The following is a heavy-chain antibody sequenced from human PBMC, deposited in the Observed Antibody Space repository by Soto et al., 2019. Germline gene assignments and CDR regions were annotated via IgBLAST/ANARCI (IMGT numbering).Heavy chain of an antibody. J-gene: IGHJ4*01. Sequence: SETLSLTCSVSCGSIRIYYWGWVRQPPGKGLEWIGYRHNSGTTNYNPALKSRVTISLDTSKNHFSLNLSSVTAADTAVYYCARVAYDSAWNAYYFDYWG. D-gene: IGHD1-1*01. CDR1: CGSIRIYY. CDR2: RHNSGTT. V-gene: IGHV4-59*01. CDR3: ARVAYDSAWNAYYFDY.